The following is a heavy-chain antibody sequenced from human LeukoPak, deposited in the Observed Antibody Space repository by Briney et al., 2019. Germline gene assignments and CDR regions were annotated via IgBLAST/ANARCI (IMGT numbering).Heavy chain of an antibody. Sequence: ASVKVSCKASGYTFTGYHMHWVRQAPGQGLAWMGWINPNSGGTNYAQKFQGRVTMTRDTSISTAYMELSRLRSDDTAVYYCANLMGSITMIVVVTERAFDIWGQGTMVTVSS. CDR3: ANLMGSITMIVVVTERAFDI. D-gene: IGHD3-22*01. J-gene: IGHJ3*02. CDR1: GYTFTGYH. CDR2: INPNSGGT. V-gene: IGHV1-2*02.